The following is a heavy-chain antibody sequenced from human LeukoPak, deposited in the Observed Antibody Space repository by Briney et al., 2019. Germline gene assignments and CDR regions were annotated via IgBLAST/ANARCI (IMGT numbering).Heavy chain of an antibody. CDR2: IIPIFGTA. CDR1: GGTFSSYA. CDR3: ARAKCSGGSCYSFDY. Sequence: SVKVSCKASGGTFSSYAISWVRQAPGQGLEWMGGIIPIFGTANYAQEFQGRVTITTDESTSTAYMELSSLRSEDTAVYYCARAKCSGGSCYSFDYWGQGTLVTVSS. V-gene: IGHV1-69*05. J-gene: IGHJ4*02. D-gene: IGHD2-15*01.